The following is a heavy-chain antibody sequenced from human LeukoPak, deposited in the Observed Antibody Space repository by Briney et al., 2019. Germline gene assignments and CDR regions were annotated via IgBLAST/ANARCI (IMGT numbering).Heavy chain of an antibody. CDR3: ARQVQRYYDSSEKRGFDP. D-gene: IGHD3-22*01. Sequence: EALSLSPAFCCGSFSCGIWCWVPHSRQEGLWWGWENTNGGSTTYNPSLQSRVTISVDTSKNQFSLKLRSVTAADTAVYYCARQVQRYYDSSEKRGFDPWGQGTLVTVSS. V-gene: IGHV4-34*01. J-gene: IGHJ5*02. CDR2: NTNGGST. CDR1: CGSFSCGI.